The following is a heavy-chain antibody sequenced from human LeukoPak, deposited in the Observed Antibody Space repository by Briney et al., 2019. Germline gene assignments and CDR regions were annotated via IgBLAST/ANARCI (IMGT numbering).Heavy chain of an antibody. CDR3: ARDSSCTNGVCYTGLMNV. D-gene: IGHD2-8*01. CDR2: INPNSGGT. CDR1: GYTFTGYY. J-gene: IGHJ6*02. V-gene: IGHV1-2*02. Sequence: ASVKVSCKASGYTFTGYYTHWVRQAPGQGLEWMGWINPNSGGTNYVQKFQGRVTMTRDTSISTAYMELSRLRSDDTAVYYCARDSSCTNGVCYTGLMNVWGQGTTVTVSS.